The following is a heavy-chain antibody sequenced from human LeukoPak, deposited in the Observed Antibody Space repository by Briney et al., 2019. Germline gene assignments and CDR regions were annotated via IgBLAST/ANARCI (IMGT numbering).Heavy chain of an antibody. CDR2: TNGDGSGT. D-gene: IGHD6-13*01. V-gene: IGHV3-74*01. CDR3: ARVGGSWFSDY. J-gene: IGHJ4*02. CDR1: GFTFSGYW. Sequence: PGGPLTLPCAASGFTFSGYWMQWVRRAPGKGLVWVSRTNGDGSGTSYADSVKGRFTISRDNAENTLYLQMNSLRGDDTAVYYCARVGGSWFSDYWGQGTLVTVSS.